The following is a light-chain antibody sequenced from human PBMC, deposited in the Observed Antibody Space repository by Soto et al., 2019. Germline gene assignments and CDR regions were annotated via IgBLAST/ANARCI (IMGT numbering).Light chain of an antibody. J-gene: IGKJ1*01. CDR2: GAS. CDR1: QSVRNN. CDR3: QHYNNWPPAWT. Sequence: EIVMTQSPATLSVSPGERATLSFRASQSVRNNLAWYRQKPGQAPRLLIYGASTRATGIPARFSGSGSGTEFTLTISSLQSEDFALYYCQHYNNWPPAWTFGQGTKVDIK. V-gene: IGKV3-15*01.